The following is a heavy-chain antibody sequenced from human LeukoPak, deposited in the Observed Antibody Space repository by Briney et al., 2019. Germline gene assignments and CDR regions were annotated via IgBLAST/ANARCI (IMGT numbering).Heavy chain of an antibody. CDR3: ARNAEVGSSFDY. V-gene: IGHV3-21*01. D-gene: IGHD3-10*01. J-gene: IGHJ4*02. CDR2: ISTSSGYK. CDR1: GFTFSSSS. Sequence: GGSLRLSCAASGFTFSSSSMNWVRQAPGNGLEWVSSISTSSGYKYYADSVKGRFTISRDNAKNSLYLQMNSLRAEDTAVYYCARNAEVGSSFDYWGQGTLVTVSS.